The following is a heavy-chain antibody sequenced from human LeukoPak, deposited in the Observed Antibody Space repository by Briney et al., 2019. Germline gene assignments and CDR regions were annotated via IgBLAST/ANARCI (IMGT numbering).Heavy chain of an antibody. V-gene: IGHV4-4*07. CDR3: ARDGYHFDSSGFYSLDY. Sequence: SETLTLTCTVSGGSINNYYWSWIRQSAGKGLEWIGRIYSSGTTNYNPSLKSRVTMSVDTSKNQFSLKLSSVTAADTAVYYCARDGYHFDSSGFYSLDYWGQGTLVTVSS. J-gene: IGHJ4*02. CDR2: IYSSGTT. D-gene: IGHD3-22*01. CDR1: GGSINNYY.